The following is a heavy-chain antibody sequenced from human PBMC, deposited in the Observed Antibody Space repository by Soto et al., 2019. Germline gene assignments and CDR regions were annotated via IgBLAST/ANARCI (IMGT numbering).Heavy chain of an antibody. D-gene: IGHD6-6*01. V-gene: IGHV2-26*01. J-gene: IGHJ6*02. CDR1: GFSLSNARMC. Sequence: SGPTLVNPTETLTLTCTFSGFSLSNARMCVILIRQPPGKALEWLAHIFSNDEKSYSTSLKSSLTISKDTSKSQVVLTMTNMDPVDKPTYYCALIEGSSWDSSYYGMEVWGQGITVIDSS. CDR2: IFSNDEK. CDR3: ALIEGSSWDSSYYGMEV.